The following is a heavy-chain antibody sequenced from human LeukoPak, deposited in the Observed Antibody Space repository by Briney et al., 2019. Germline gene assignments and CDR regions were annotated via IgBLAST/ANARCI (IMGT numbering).Heavy chain of an antibody. CDR1: GLTVSNNY. Sequence: GGSPRLSCAVSGLTVSNNYMSWVRQAPGKGLEWVSGINWNGGSTGYADSVKGRFTISRDNAKNSLYLQMNSLRAEDTALYYCASGAGLAYCGGDCYFFDYWGQGTLVTVSS. CDR3: ASGAGLAYCGGDCYFFDY. J-gene: IGHJ4*02. CDR2: INWNGGST. V-gene: IGHV3-20*04. D-gene: IGHD2-21*02.